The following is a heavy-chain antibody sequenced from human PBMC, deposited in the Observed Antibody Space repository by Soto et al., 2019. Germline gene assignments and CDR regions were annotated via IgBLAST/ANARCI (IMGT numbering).Heavy chain of an antibody. J-gene: IGHJ6*02. CDR3: TPPYGMDV. V-gene: IGHV3-15*01. CDR2: IKSKTDGGTK. CDR1: GFTFSNAW. Sequence: GGSLRLSCSASGFTFSNAWISWVRQAPGKGLEWVGRIKSKTDGGTKDYAAPVKGKFTISRDDPKNTLYLQMNSLKNEDTAVYYCTPPYGMDVWGQGTTVTVSS.